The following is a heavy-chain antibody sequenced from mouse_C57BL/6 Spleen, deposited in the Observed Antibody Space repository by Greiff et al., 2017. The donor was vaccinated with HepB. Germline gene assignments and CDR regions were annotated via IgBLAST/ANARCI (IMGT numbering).Heavy chain of an antibody. J-gene: IGHJ4*01. CDR3: ARRDDGGAMDY. Sequence: QVQLKQPGAELVKPGASVKLSCKASGYTFTSYWMHWVKQRPGRGLEWIGRIDPNSGGTKYNEKFKSKATLTVDKPSSTAYMQLSSLTSEDSAVYYCARRDDGGAMDYWGQGTSVTVSS. CDR1: GYTFTSYW. CDR2: IDPNSGGT. D-gene: IGHD1-1*01. V-gene: IGHV1-72*01.